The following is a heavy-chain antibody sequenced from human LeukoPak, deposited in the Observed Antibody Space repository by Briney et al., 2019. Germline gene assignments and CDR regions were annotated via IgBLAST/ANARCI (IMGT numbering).Heavy chain of an antibody. D-gene: IGHD5-12*01. J-gene: IGHJ4*02. CDR1: GGSFSGYY. CDR2: INHNGGT. Sequence: SETLSLTCAVYGGSFSGYYWSWIRQPPGKGLEWIGEINHNGGTNYNPSLKSRVTISVDTSKNQFSLKLSSVTAADTAVYYCARSGSGYLRYYFDYWGQGTLVTVSS. V-gene: IGHV4-34*01. CDR3: ARSGSGYLRYYFDY.